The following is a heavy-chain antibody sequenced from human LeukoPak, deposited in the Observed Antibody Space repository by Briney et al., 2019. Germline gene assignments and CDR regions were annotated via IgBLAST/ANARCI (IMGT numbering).Heavy chain of an antibody. J-gene: IGHJ4*02. CDR2: IYSGGST. Sequence: GGSLRLSCAASGFTVSSNYMSWVRQAPGKGLEWVSVIYSGGSTYYADSVKGRFTISRDNSKNTLYLQMNSLRAEDTAVYYCARVGLWFGELHENWGQGTLGTVSS. D-gene: IGHD3-10*01. CDR3: ARVGLWFGELHEN. CDR1: GFTVSSNY. V-gene: IGHV3-66*01.